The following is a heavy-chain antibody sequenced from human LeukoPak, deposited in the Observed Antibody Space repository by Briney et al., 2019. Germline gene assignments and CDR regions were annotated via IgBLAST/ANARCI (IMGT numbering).Heavy chain of an antibody. D-gene: IGHD5-18*01. V-gene: IGHV1-58*01. Sequence: TSVKVSCKASGFTFTSSAVQWVRQARGQRLEWIGWIVVGSGNTNYAQKFQERVTITRDMSTSTAYMELSSLRSEDTAVYYCAADLNRGYRYGYFDYWGQGTLVTVSS. CDR2: IVVGSGNT. J-gene: IGHJ4*02. CDR3: AADLNRGYRYGYFDY. CDR1: GFTFTSSA.